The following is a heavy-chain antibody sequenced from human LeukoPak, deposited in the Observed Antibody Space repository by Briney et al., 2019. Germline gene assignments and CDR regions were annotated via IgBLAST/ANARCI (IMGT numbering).Heavy chain of an antibody. D-gene: IGHD3-10*01. CDR3: AREEQYYGSGSFRDY. V-gene: IGHV4-4*07. CDR1: GGSISTYY. CDR2: IYTSGTT. J-gene: IGHJ4*02. Sequence: SETLSLTCTVSGGSISTYYWSWLRQPAGKGLEWIGRIYTSGTTNYNPSLKSRVTMSVDTSKNQFSLKLSSVTAADTAVYYCAREEQYYGSGSFRDYWGQGTLVTVSS.